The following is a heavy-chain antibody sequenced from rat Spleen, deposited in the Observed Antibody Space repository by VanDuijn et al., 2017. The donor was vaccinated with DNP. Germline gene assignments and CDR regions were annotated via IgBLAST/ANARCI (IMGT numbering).Heavy chain of an antibody. V-gene: IGHV5-29*01. Sequence: EVQLVESDGGLVQPGRSLKLSCVASGFTFSDYYMAWVRQAPTKGLEWVATITYDGTRTFYRDSVRGRFTISRDNAKSTLYLQMDSLRSEETAPYYGVRRHSGFDYWGQGVMVTVSS. D-gene: IGHD4-3*01. CDR2: ITYDGTRT. J-gene: IGHJ2*01. CDR1: GFTFSDYY. CDR3: VRRHSGFDY.